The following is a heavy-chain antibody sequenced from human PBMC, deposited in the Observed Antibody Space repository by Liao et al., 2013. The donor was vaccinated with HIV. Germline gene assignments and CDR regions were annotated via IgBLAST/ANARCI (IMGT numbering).Heavy chain of an antibody. V-gene: IGHV4-4*07. Sequence: QLQLQESGPGLVKPSETLSLTCAVYGGSFSGYYWSWIRQPRGKGLEWIGRIYTSGSTNYNPSLKSRVTMSVDTSKNQFSLKLSSVTAADTAVYYCARPHRDYDSSGYYVHYYYYMDVWGKGTTVTVSS. D-gene: IGHD3-22*01. CDR2: IYTSGST. CDR1: GGSFSGYY. CDR3: ARPHRDYDSSGYYVHYYYYMDV. J-gene: IGHJ6*03.